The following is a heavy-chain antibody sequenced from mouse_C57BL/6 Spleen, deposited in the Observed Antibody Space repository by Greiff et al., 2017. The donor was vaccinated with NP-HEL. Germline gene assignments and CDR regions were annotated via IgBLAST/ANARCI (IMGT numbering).Heavy chain of an antibody. D-gene: IGHD2-3*01. J-gene: IGHJ4*01. CDR1: GYTFTSYW. CDR3: ARDGYSPDAMDY. CDR2: IYPGSGSS. Sequence: VQLQQSGAELVKPGASVKMSCKASGYTFTSYWITWVQQRPGQGLEWIGDIYPGSGSSNYYEKFKSKATLTVDTSSSTAYMQLSSLTSEDTAVYYCARDGYSPDAMDYWGQGTSVTVSA. V-gene: IGHV1-55*01.